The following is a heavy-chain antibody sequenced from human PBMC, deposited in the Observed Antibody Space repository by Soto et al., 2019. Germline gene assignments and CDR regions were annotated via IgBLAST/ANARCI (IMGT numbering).Heavy chain of an antibody. V-gene: IGHV3-15*01. CDR1: GFTFNNAW. J-gene: IGHJ5*02. Sequence: VQLVESGGGLVKPGGSLRLSCAASGFTFNNAWMSWVRQAPGKGLEWVGGVKSKTEGGTVDYAAPVKGRISSSRDDSTSTVYVQRNSLKTEDTAVYWCAAMSGHSSVCFDPWGQGTLVTVS. D-gene: IGHD3-22*01. CDR2: VKSKTEGGTV. CDR3: AAMSGHSSVCFDP.